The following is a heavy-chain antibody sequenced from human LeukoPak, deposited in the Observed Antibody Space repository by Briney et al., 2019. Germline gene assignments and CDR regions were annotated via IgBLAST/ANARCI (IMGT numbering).Heavy chain of an antibody. V-gene: IGHV3-33*01. CDR3: ARDQVRGIRYYYYYGMDV. CDR1: GFTFSSYG. D-gene: IGHD2-15*01. CDR2: IWYDGSNK. J-gene: IGHJ6*02. Sequence: GGSLRLSCAASGFTFSSYGMHWVRQAPGKGLEWVAVIWYDGSNKYYADSVKGRFTISRDNSKNTLYLQMNSLRAEDTAVYYCARDQVRGIRYYYYYGMDVWGQGTTVTVSS.